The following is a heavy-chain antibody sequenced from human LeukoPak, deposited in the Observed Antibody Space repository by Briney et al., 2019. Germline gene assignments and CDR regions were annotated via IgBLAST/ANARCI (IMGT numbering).Heavy chain of an antibody. CDR2: IYTSGST. V-gene: IGHV4-4*08. CDR3: ARDSETYDFWSGYPHYYYMDV. Sequence: SETLSLTCTVSAGSITNYYWSWIRQPPGKGLEWIGRIYTSGSTNYNPSLKSRVTISVDTSKNQFSLKLSSVTAADTAVYYCARDSETYDFWSGYPHYYYMDVWGKGTTVTVSS. CDR1: AGSITNYY. J-gene: IGHJ6*03. D-gene: IGHD3-3*01.